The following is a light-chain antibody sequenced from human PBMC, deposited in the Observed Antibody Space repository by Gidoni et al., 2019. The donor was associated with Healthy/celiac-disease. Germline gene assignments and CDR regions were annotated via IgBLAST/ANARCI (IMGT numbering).Light chain of an antibody. Sequence: IVMPPSPATLSVSPGERATLSCRASQSVSSNLAWYQQKPGPAPRLLIYGASTRATGIPARFSGSGSGTEVTITISSMQSEDFAVYYCQQYNNWPPWTFGQGTKVEIK. CDR3: QQYNNWPPWT. CDR1: QSVSSN. CDR2: GAS. J-gene: IGKJ1*01. V-gene: IGKV3-15*01.